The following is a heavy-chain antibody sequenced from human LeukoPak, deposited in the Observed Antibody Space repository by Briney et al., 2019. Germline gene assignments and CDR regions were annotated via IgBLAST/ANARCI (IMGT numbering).Heavy chain of an antibody. D-gene: IGHD2-8*01. Sequence: GGSLRLSCAASGFTFSSYDMHWVRQATGKGLEWVPAIGTAGDTYYPGSVKGRFTISRENAKNSLYLQMNSLRAEDAAVYYCARGPARYCTNGVCYNDYYGMDVWGQGTTVTVSS. J-gene: IGHJ6*02. CDR1: GFTFSSYD. V-gene: IGHV3-13*01. CDR2: IGTAGDT. CDR3: ARGPARYCTNGVCYNDYYGMDV.